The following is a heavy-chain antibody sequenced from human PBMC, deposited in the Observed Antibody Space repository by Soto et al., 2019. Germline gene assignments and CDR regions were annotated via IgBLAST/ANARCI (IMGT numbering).Heavy chain of an antibody. CDR2: ISGSGGST. V-gene: IGHV3-23*01. CDR3: ARRSSGWYFDY. J-gene: IGHJ4*02. Sequence: EVQLLESGGGLVQPGGSLRLSCAASGFTFSSYAMNWVRQAPRKGLEWVSVISGSGGSTYYADSVKGWFTISRDNSKNTLYLQMNSQRAEDTAVYYCARRSSGWYFDYWGQGTLVTVSS. D-gene: IGHD6-19*01. CDR1: GFTFSSYA.